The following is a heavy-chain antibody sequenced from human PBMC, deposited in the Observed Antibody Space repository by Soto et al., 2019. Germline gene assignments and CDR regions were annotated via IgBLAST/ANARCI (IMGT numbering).Heavy chain of an antibody. CDR2: IYHSGST. CDR3: ARDRGSGNYYYYYGMDV. J-gene: IGHJ6*02. Sequence: SETLSLTCAVSGGSISSSNWWSWVRQPPGKGLEWIGEIYHSGSTNYNPSLKSRVTISVDKSKNQFSLKLSSVTAADTAVYYCARDRGSGNYYYYYGMDVWGQGTTVTVSS. D-gene: IGHD6-13*01. V-gene: IGHV4-4*02. CDR1: GGSISSSNW.